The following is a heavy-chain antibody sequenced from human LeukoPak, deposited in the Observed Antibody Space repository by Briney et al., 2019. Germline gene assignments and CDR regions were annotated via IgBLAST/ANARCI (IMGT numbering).Heavy chain of an antibody. J-gene: IGHJ4*02. Sequence: ASETLSLTCAVYGGSFSGYYWSWVRQPPGKGLEWIGEINHSGSTNYNPSLKSRVTISVDTSKNQFSLKLSSVTAADTAVYYCAIQRWLQFHRGQGTLVTVSS. V-gene: IGHV4-34*01. CDR1: GGSFSGYY. D-gene: IGHD5-24*01. CDR2: INHSGST. CDR3: AIQRWLQFH.